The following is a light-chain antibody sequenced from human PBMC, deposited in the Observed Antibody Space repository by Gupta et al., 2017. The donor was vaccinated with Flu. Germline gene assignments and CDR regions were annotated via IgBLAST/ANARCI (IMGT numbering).Light chain of an antibody. CDR3: NSRDSSGNHLGVV. V-gene: IGLV3-19*01. Sequence: TVRITCQGDSLRSYYASWYQQKPGQAPVLVIYGKNNRPSGIPDRFSGSSSGNTASLTITGAQAEDEADYYCNSRDSSGNHLGVVFGGGTKLTVL. J-gene: IGLJ2*01. CDR1: SLRSYY. CDR2: GKN.